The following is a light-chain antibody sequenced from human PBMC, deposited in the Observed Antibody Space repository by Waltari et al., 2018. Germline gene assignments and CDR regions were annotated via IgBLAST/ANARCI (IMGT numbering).Light chain of an antibody. V-gene: IGLV3-1*01. CDR3: QAWDSGVAGV. J-gene: IGLJ1*01. CDR2: EDV. Sequence: SYDLIQSPSVSVSPGQTATITCSGAELEQTYVCWYQQKPGQSPVLVIYEDVRRPSEIPQRFSGSNSGNTATLTISGTQPMDEADYYCQAWDSGVAGVFGTGTKVTVL. CDR1: ELEQTY.